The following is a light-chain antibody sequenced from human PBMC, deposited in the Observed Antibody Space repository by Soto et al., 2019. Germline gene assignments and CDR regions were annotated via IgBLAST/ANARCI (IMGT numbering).Light chain of an antibody. Sequence: DIQMTQSPSTLSASVGDRVTITCRASQSISSWLAWYQQKPGKAPKLLIYDASSLESGVPSRFSGSGSGTDFTLTISSLQPDDFAPYYCQHYNSYPWTFGQGTKVEIK. CDR3: QHYNSYPWT. J-gene: IGKJ1*01. CDR1: QSISSW. V-gene: IGKV1-5*01. CDR2: DAS.